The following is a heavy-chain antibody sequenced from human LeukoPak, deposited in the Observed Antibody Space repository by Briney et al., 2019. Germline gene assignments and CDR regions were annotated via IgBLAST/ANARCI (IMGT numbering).Heavy chain of an antibody. Sequence: GGSLRLSCAASGFTFDDYGMSWVRQAPGKGLEWVSGINWNGGSTGYADSVKGRFTISRDNAKNSLYLQMNSLRAEDTALYYCARVSYDSSGYSTYYYYMDVWGKGTTVTVSS. J-gene: IGHJ6*03. D-gene: IGHD3-22*01. V-gene: IGHV3-20*04. CDR3: ARVSYDSSGYSTYYYYMDV. CDR1: GFTFDDYG. CDR2: INWNGGST.